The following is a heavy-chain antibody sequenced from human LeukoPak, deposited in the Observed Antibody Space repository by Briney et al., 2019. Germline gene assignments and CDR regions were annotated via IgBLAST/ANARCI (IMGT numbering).Heavy chain of an antibody. Sequence: GASVKVSCKASGYTFTGYYMHWVRQAPGQGLDGMGWINPNSGGTNYAQKFQGWVTMTSDTSISTAYMELSRLRSDDTAVYYCARGGWRYSSGWYYFDYWGQGTLVTVSS. J-gene: IGHJ4*02. CDR3: ARGGWRYSSGWYYFDY. D-gene: IGHD6-19*01. CDR2: INPNSGGT. V-gene: IGHV1-2*04. CDR1: GYTFTGYY.